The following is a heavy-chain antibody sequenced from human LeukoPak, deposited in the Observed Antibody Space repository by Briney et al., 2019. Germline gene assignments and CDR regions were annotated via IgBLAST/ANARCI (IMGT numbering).Heavy chain of an antibody. Sequence: ASVKVSCKASGYTFPSYYMHWVRQAPGQGLEWMGTINPSGGSKSYAQKFQGRVTMTRDTSTSTVYMELSSLRSEDTAVYYCASMGSGSYSFDYWGQGTLVTVSS. CDR3: ASMGSGSYSFDY. CDR2: INPSGGSK. V-gene: IGHV1-46*01. CDR1: GYTFPSYY. D-gene: IGHD3-10*01. J-gene: IGHJ4*02.